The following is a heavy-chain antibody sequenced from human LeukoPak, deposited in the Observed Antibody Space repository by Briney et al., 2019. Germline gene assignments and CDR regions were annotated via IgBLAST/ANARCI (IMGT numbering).Heavy chain of an antibody. V-gene: IGHV3-23*01. CDR3: AKEGRYYYDSSGSLGY. CDR1: GFTFSDYA. Sequence: GGSLRLSCAASGFTFSDYALSWVRQAPGKGLEWVSTFSESGGNTYYADSVKGRFTISRDNSKNTLYLQMNSLRAEDTAVYYCAKEGRYYYDSSGSLGYWGQGTLVTVSS. CDR2: FSESGGNT. D-gene: IGHD3-22*01. J-gene: IGHJ4*02.